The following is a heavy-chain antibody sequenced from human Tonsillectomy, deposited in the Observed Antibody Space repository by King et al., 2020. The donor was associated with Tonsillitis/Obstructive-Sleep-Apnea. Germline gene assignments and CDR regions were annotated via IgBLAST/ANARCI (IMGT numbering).Heavy chain of an antibody. CDR2: ISAYNGDT. V-gene: IGHV1-18*01. D-gene: IGHD6-19*01. CDR1: GYIFNIYG. CDR3: ARAVDALDF. Sequence: VQLVQSGPEVKKPGASVKVACKTSGYIFNIYGITWVRQAPGQGLELMGWISAYNGDTKYAPKFQGRLTVTTDTSTSTAYMYLRSLRSYDTGVYYCARAVDALDFWGQGTMVTVSS. J-gene: IGHJ3*01.